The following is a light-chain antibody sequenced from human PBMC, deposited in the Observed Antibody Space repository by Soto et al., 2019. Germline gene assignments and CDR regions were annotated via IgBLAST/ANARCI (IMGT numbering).Light chain of an antibody. CDR2: GVS. CDR3: QSYDSSLSGLYV. J-gene: IGLJ1*01. Sequence: QSALAQPTSVSGSPGQSIAISCTGTSSDVGGYNYVSWHQQHPGKAPKFLISGVSNRPSGVSNRFSGSKSGNTASLTISGLQAEDEADYYYQSYDSSLSGLYVFGTGTKLTVL. V-gene: IGLV2-14*01. CDR1: SSDVGGYNY.